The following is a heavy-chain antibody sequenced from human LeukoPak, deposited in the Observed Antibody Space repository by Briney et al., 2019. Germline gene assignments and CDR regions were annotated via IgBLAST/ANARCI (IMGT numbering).Heavy chain of an antibody. Sequence: PGGSLRLSCAASGFTFSSYWMSWVRQAPGKGLEWVANIKQDGSEKYYVDSVKGRFTISRDKAKNSLYLQMNSLRAEDTAVYYCARDKGFTMVRGVIIASPYGMDVWGQGTTVTVSS. CDR3: ARDKGFTMVRGVIIASPYGMDV. CDR1: GFTFSSYW. V-gene: IGHV3-7*01. D-gene: IGHD3-10*01. CDR2: IKQDGSEK. J-gene: IGHJ6*02.